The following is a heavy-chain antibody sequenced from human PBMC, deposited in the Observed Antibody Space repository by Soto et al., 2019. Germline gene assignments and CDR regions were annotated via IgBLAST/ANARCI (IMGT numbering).Heavy chain of an antibody. CDR1: NGSLNLYY. J-gene: IGHJ5*02. CDR3: TRVATAVPS. D-gene: IGHD5-18*01. V-gene: IGHV4-59*12. CDR2: IYYRGTT. Sequence: QVQLQESGPGLVESSETLSLTCDVSNGSLNLYYWSWIRQPPVKELERIGNIYYRGTTNYNPSLQGQVTMSIDTSKNPFALMLTAVTASDWDVYYCTRVATAVPSWGRVVLVTVSS.